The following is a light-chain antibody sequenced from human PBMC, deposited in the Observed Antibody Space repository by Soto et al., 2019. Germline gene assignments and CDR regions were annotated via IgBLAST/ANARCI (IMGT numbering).Light chain of an antibody. CDR2: AAS. J-gene: IGKJ4*01. Sequence: DIQMTQSPSSLSASEGDRVTITCRASQGNNNYLAWYQQKPGKVPKLLIYAASTLQSGVPSRFSGGGSETDCTLTISSLQPEDVATYYCQQYNSAPLTFGGGTKVEIK. CDR1: QGNNNY. CDR3: QQYNSAPLT. V-gene: IGKV1-27*01.